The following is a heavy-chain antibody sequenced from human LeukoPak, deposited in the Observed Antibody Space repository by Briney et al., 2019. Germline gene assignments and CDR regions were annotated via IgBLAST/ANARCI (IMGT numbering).Heavy chain of an antibody. Sequence: ASVKVSCKASGYTFTGYSMHWVRQAPGQGLEWMGWINPNSGGTNYAQKFQGRVTMTRDTSISTAYMGLSRLRSDDTAVYYCARVPDYGDYPYYFDYWGQGTLVTVSS. D-gene: IGHD4-17*01. CDR3: ARVPDYGDYPYYFDY. V-gene: IGHV1-2*02. J-gene: IGHJ4*02. CDR1: GYTFTGYS. CDR2: INPNSGGT.